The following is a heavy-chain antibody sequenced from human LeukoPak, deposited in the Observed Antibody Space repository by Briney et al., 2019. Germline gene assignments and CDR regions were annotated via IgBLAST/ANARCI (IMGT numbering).Heavy chain of an antibody. J-gene: IGHJ5*02. Sequence: PSETLSLTCTVSSGSISSYYRSWIRQPPGKGLEWIGYISSSGSTNYNPSLKSRVTMSVDTSKNQFSLKLNSVIAADTAVYYCARSRDSSGSRNNWFDPWGQGTPVTVSS. CDR1: SGSISSYY. CDR2: ISSSGST. CDR3: ARSRDSSGSRNNWFDP. D-gene: IGHD3-22*01. V-gene: IGHV4-59*01.